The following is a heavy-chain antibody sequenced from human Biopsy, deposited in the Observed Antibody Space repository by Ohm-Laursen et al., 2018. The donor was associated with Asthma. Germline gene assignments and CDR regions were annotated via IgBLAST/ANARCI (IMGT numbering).Heavy chain of an antibody. Sequence: SETLSLTCAVYGGSFSGNYWSWIRQTPGKGLEWLGDTHHSGYTKYNPSLRSRPTLSVDTSKNQFSLRLPSTTAADTAVYYCARGSSSRLSQWELLFSGGKRAHSYYGMDVWGQGTTVTVSS. J-gene: IGHJ6*02. CDR1: GGSFSGNY. V-gene: IGHV4-34*01. CDR2: THHSGYT. CDR3: ARGSSSRLSQWELLFSGGKRAHSYYGMDV. D-gene: IGHD1-26*01.